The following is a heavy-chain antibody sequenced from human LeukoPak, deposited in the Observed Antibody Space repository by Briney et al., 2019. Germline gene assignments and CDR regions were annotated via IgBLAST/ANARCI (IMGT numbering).Heavy chain of an antibody. J-gene: IGHJ1*01. Sequence: ASVKVSCKASGYTFTSYYMHWVRQAPGQEREEMGWINSHGGCTNYAQQFQRGVTITRDTSISTASMVLRRLLSAAAAVNYYSTGSGRFVDWG. CDR2: INSHGGCT. CDR3: STGSGRFVD. D-gene: IGHD6-19*01. CDR1: GYTFTSYY. V-gene: IGHV1-2*02.